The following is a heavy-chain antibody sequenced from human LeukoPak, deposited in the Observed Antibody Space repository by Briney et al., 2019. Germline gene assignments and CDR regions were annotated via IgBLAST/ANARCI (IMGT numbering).Heavy chain of an antibody. V-gene: IGHV1-24*01. CDR1: GYTLTELS. CDR2: FDPEDGET. D-gene: IGHD2-21*02. CDR3: ATSEEGVTDMLDAFDI. J-gene: IGHJ3*02. Sequence: ASVKVSCKVSGYTLTELSTHWVRQAPGKGLEWMGGFDPEDGETIYAQKFQGRVTMTEDTSTDTAYMELSSLRSEDTAVYYCATSEEGVTDMLDAFDIWGQGTMVTVSS.